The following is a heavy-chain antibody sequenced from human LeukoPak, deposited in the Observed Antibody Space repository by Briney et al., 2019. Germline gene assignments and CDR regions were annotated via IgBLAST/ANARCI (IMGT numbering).Heavy chain of an antibody. CDR3: ARGYGDYVRD. V-gene: IGHV3-23*01. J-gene: IGHJ4*02. CDR2: IRGSGGST. D-gene: IGHD4-17*01. Sequence: PGGSLRLSCAASGFTFSSYAMSWVRQAPGKGLEWVSSIRGSGGSTYYADSVKGRFTISRDNSKNTLYLLMNSLRAEDTAVYYCARGYGDYVRDWGQGTLVTVSS. CDR1: GFTFSSYA.